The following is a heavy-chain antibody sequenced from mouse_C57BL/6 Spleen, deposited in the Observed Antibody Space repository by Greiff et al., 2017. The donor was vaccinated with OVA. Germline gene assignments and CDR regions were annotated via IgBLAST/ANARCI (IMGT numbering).Heavy chain of an antibody. CDR2: IYPRSGNT. CDR1: GYTFTSYG. V-gene: IGHV1-81*01. CDR3: ERGFYYDYEGYFDV. Sequence: QVQLKQSGAELARPGASVKLSCKASGYTFTSYGISWVKQSTGQGLEWIGEIYPRSGNTYYNEKFKGKATLTADKSSSTAYMELRSLTSEESAVYFCERGFYYDYEGYFDVWGKGTTVTVSS. D-gene: IGHD2-4*01. J-gene: IGHJ1*03.